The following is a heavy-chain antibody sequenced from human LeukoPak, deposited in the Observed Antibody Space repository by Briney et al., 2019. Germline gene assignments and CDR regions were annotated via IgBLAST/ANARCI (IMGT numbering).Heavy chain of an antibody. J-gene: IGHJ6*02. CDR3: ATYYYGMDV. V-gene: IGHV3-30*03. CDR1: GFTFSSYG. CDR2: ISYDGSNK. Sequence: PGGSLRLSCAASGFTFSSYGMHWVRQAPGKGLEWVAVISYDGSNKYYADSVKGRFTISRDNAKNSLYLQMNSLRAEDTALYYCATYYYGMDVWGQGTTVTVSS.